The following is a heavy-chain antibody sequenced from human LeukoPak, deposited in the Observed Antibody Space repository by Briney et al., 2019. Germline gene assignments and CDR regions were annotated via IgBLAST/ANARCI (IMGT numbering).Heavy chain of an antibody. D-gene: IGHD3-10*01. Sequence: PGRSLRLSCAASGFTFDDYAMHWVRQAPGKGLEWVSGISWNSGSIGYADSVKGRFTISRDNAKNSLYLQMNSLRAEDMALYYCAKARYQGSGSFDYWGQATLVTVSS. CDR2: ISWNSGSI. J-gene: IGHJ4*02. V-gene: IGHV3-9*03. CDR3: AKARYQGSGSFDY. CDR1: GFTFDDYA.